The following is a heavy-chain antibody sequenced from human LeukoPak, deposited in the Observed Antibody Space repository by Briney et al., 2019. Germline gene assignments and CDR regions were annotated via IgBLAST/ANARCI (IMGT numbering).Heavy chain of an antibody. J-gene: IGHJ4*02. V-gene: IGHV1-8*02. D-gene: IGHD2/OR15-2a*01. CDR3: ARSGPISLRF. CDR1: GYTFTGYY. CDR2: MNPKTDNT. Sequence: ASVKVSCKASGYTFTGYYIHWVRQAPGQGLEWMGWMNPKTDNTEYAQKFQGRVTLTWTTSISTAYMELSSLKSEDTAVYFCARSGPISLRFWGQGTLVTVSS.